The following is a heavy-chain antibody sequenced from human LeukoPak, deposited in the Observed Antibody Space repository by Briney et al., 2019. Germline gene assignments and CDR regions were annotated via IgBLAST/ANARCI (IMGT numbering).Heavy chain of an antibody. CDR2: IYYSGGT. CDR3: ARDSDYSDYAFDI. Sequence: PSETLSLTCTVSGGSISSSSYYWGWIRQPPGKGLEWIGSIYYSGGTYYNPSLKSRVTISVDTSKSQFSLKLSSVTAADTAVYYCARDSDYSDYAFDIWGQGTMVTVSS. J-gene: IGHJ3*02. D-gene: IGHD4-11*01. V-gene: IGHV4-39*07. CDR1: GGSISSSSYY.